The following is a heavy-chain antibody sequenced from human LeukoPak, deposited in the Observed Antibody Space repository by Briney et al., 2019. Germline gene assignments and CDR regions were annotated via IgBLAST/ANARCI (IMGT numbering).Heavy chain of an antibody. Sequence: GGSLRLSCAASGFTFSSYAMSWVRQAPGKGLEWMSGISGSGGSTHYADSVKGRFTISRDNSKNTLYLQMNSLRAEDTAVYYCTKHIGPIDYWGQGTLVTVSS. CDR3: TKHIGPIDY. CDR1: GFTFSSYA. V-gene: IGHV3-23*01. CDR2: ISGSGGST. J-gene: IGHJ4*02.